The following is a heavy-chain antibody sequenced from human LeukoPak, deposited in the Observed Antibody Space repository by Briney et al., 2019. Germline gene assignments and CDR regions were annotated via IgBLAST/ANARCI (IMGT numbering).Heavy chain of an antibody. CDR1: GFTSINYG. CDR3: AKGGWLEY. D-gene: IGHD5-24*01. CDR2: ISGSGGHT. Sequence: HPGGSLRLSCEASGFTSINYGMSWVRQAPGKGLDWVAGISGSGGHTYYADSVKGRFTISRDDSRNTLYLQMNRLRAEDTAVYYCAKGGWLEYWGQGTLVTVSS. V-gene: IGHV3-23*01. J-gene: IGHJ4*02.